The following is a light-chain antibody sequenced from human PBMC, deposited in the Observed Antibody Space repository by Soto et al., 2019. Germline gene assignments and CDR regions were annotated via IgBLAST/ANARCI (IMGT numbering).Light chain of an antibody. CDR3: LQAPQGPLT. CDR2: LGS. J-gene: IGKJ5*01. V-gene: IGKV2-28*01. Sequence: DIVMTQSPLSLPVTPGEPASISCRSSQSLLHTDGYNYLDWYLQKSGQSPQLLIYLGSNRASGVPERFSGSGSGTDFTRKISRVEAEDVGVYYCLQAPQGPLTFGQGTRLDIK. CDR1: QSLLHTDGYNY.